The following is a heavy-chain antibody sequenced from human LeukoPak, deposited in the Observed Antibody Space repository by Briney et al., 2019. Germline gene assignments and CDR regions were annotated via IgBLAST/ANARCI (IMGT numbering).Heavy chain of an antibody. J-gene: IGHJ6*03. CDR1: GLSFDDYC. V-gene: IGHV3-20*04. Sequence: GGSLRLSCAASGLSFDDYCVSWVRQAPGKGLECVSGIDSNGGSTGYADSVKGRFTISRDNAKNSLYLQMNSLRDDDTALYYCARDPLQFTMVRGISDYFYYMDVWGKGTTATVSS. CDR2: IDSNGGST. D-gene: IGHD3-10*01. CDR3: ARDPLQFTMVRGISDYFYYMDV.